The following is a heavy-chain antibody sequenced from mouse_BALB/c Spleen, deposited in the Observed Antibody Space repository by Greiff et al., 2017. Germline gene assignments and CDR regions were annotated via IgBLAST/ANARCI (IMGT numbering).Heavy chain of an antibody. Sequence: DVQLVESGGGLVQPGGSLKLSCAASGFDFSRYWMSWVRQAPGKGLEWIGEINPDSSTINYTPSLKDKFIISRDNAKNTLYLQMSKVRSEDTALYYCARSPYYYGSSYWYFDVWGAGTTVTVSS. J-gene: IGHJ1*01. CDR3: ARSPYYYGSSYWYFDV. D-gene: IGHD1-1*01. CDR2: INPDSSTI. V-gene: IGHV4-1*02. CDR1: GFDFSRYW.